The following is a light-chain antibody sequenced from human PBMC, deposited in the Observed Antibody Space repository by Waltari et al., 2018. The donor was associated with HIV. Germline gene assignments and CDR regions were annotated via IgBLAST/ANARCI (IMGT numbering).Light chain of an antibody. J-gene: IGKJ2*01. CDR1: QSIADY. Sequence: DIQMTQSPSSLSASVGDRVTITCRASQSIADYLNWYQQKPGRAPRLLIYAASSLQRGVPSRFSGSGSGTHFTLTISSLQHEDFATYYCQQSYSTLMYTFGQGTKLEIK. CDR3: QQSYSTLMYT. V-gene: IGKV1-39*01. CDR2: AAS.